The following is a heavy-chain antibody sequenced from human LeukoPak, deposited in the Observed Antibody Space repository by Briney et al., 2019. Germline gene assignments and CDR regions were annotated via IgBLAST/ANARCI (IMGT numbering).Heavy chain of an antibody. J-gene: IGHJ4*02. CDR3: ARHYYGDVYYFDF. CDR2: FYYSGSP. D-gene: IGHD4-17*01. V-gene: IGHV4-59*08. CDR1: GGSISDHY. Sequence: SETLSLTCTVSGGSISDHYWSWIRQPPGKGLEWIGYFYYSGSPRYNPSLKSRVTISVDTSKNQFPLKLTSVTAADAAVYYCARHYYGDVYYFDFWGQGTLVTVSS.